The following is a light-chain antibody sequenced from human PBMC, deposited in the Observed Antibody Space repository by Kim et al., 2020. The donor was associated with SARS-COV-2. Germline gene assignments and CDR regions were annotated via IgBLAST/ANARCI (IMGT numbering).Light chain of an antibody. V-gene: IGKV1-9*01. Sequence: DIQLTQSPSFLSASVGDRVTITCRASQDISSYLAWYQQKPGKAPKLLIYAASTLQSGVPSRFSGSGSGTEFTLTIRSLQPEDFATYYCQQLNSDPLTFGGGTKVDIK. CDR1: QDISSY. CDR3: QQLNSDPLT. CDR2: AAS. J-gene: IGKJ4*01.